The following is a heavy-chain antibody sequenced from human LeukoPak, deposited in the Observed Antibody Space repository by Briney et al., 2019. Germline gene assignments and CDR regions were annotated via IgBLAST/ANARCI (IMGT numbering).Heavy chain of an antibody. CDR2: IYYSGST. V-gene: IGHV4-61*01. CDR3: ARVRTQPCDP. D-gene: IGHD1-7*01. J-gene: IGHJ5*02. CDR1: GGSVSSGSYY. Sequence: PSETLSLTCTVSGGSVSSGSYYWSWIRQPPGKGLEWIGYIYYSGSTNYNPSLKSRVTISVDTSKNQFSLKLSSVSAADTAVYYWARVRTQPCDPWGQGTLVTVSS.